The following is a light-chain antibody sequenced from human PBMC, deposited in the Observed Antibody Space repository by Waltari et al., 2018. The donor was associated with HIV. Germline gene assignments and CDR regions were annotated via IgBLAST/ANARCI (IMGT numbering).Light chain of an antibody. CDR3: VLYMGSGIGV. J-gene: IGLJ2*01. V-gene: IGLV8-61*01. Sequence: QTVVTQEPSFSVSPGGTVTLTCGLSSGSVSTSYYPRWYQQTPGQAPRTLIYSTNTRSSGVPDRFSGSILGNKAVLTITGAQADDESDYYCVLYMGSGIGVFGGGTKLTVL. CDR2: STN. CDR1: SGSVSTSYY.